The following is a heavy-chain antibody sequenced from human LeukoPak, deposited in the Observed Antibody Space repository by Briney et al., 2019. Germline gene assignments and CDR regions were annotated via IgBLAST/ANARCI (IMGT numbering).Heavy chain of an antibody. CDR2: ISYSGGV. V-gene: IGHV4-59*08. Sequence: KSSETLPLTCTVSSDSISDYYWGWIRQPPGKGLEWIGYISYSGGVSYNPSLKPPVTISLDTSRNQVSLKLSSVTAADTAIYYCVRVHYSSGSLSSWFDPWGRGILVTVSS. J-gene: IGHJ5*02. CDR3: VRVHYSSGSLSSWFDP. D-gene: IGHD3-10*01. CDR1: SDSISDYY.